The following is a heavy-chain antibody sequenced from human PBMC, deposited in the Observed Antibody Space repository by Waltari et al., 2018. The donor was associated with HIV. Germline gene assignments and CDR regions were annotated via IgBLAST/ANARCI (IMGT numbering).Heavy chain of an antibody. J-gene: IGHJ6*02. D-gene: IGHD1-7*01. CDR1: GYTFTGYY. CDR2: IKPNRGCT. Sequence: QVQLVQSGAEVKKPGASVKVSCKASGYTFTGYYMHWVRQAPGQGLGWMGWIKPNRGCTNYAQKVQGMVTITRDTSISTAYMELSGLRSDDTAVYYCARDLARTTDYYYYGIVVWSQGTTATVSS. CDR3: ARDLARTTDYYYYGIVV. V-gene: IGHV1-2*02.